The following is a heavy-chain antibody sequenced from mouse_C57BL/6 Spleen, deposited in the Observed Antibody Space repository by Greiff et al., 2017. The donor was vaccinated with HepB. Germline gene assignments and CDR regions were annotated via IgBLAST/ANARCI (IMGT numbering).Heavy chain of an antibody. D-gene: IGHD2-3*01. CDR2: IYPGDGDT. CDR1: GYAFSSSW. Sequence: VKLQESGPELVKPGASVKISCKASGYAFSSSWMNWVKQRPGKGLEWIGRIYPGDGDTNYNGKFKGKATLTADKSSSTACMQLSSLTSEDSAVYFGADGDDGYYPGFDYWGQGTLVTVSA. V-gene: IGHV1-82*01. J-gene: IGHJ3*01. CDR3: ADGDDGYYPGFDY.